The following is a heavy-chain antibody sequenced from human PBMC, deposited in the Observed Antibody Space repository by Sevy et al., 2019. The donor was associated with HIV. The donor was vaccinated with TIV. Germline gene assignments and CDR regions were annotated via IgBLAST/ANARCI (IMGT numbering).Heavy chain of an antibody. V-gene: IGHV4-39*01. CDR1: GGSISSSSYY. CDR2: IYYSGST. J-gene: IGHJ3*02. CDR3: ARYFIVVVPDAIRGAFDI. D-gene: IGHD2-2*02. Sequence: SETLSLTCTVSGGSISSSSYYWGWIRQPPGKGLEWIGSIYYSGSTYYNPSLKSRVTISVDTSKNQFSLKLSSVTAADTAVYYCARYFIVVVPDAIRGAFDIWGQGTMVTVSS.